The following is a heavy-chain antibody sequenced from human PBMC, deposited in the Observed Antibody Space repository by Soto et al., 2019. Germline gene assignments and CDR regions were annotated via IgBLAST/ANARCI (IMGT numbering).Heavy chain of an antibody. J-gene: IGHJ3*02. V-gene: IGHV3-48*02. Sequence: EVQLVESGGGWVQPGGSLILSCAASGFTFSRYSMNWVRQAPGKGLEWVSYISSSSSTIYYADSVKGRFTISRDNAKNALYLKMNSLRDEETAVYYCARDSISWYHDAFDIWGQGTMVTVSS. CDR3: ARDSISWYHDAFDI. D-gene: IGHD6-13*01. CDR2: ISSSSSTI. CDR1: GFTFSRYS.